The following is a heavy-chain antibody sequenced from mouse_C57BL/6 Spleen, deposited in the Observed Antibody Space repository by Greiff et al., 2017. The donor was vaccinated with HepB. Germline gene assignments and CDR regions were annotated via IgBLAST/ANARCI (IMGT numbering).Heavy chain of an antibody. V-gene: IGHV1-81*01. CDR1: GYTFTSYG. CDR2: IYPRSGNT. D-gene: IGHD3-2*02. CDR3: ARYSSGFPDY. J-gene: IGHJ2*01. Sequence: QVQLQQSGAELARPGASVKLSCKASGYTFTSYGISWVKLRTGQGLEWIGEIYPRSGNTYYNEKFKGKATLTADKSSSTAYMELRSLTSEDSAVYFCARYSSGFPDYWGQGTTLTVSS.